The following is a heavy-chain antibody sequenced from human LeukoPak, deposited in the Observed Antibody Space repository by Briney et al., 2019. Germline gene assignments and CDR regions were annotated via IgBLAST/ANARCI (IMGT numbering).Heavy chain of an antibody. V-gene: IGHV3-48*02. CDR2: ISSSSSTL. J-gene: IGHJ4*02. CDR3: ARFAQFFDR. CDR1: GFPFSSYN. D-gene: IGHD3-10*01. Sequence: GGSLRLSCAASGFPFSSYNMNWVRQAPGKGLEWISYISSSSSTLYYADSVQGRFTISRDNAKSTLYLQVNSLRDGDTAVYYRARFAQFFDRWGQGTLVTVSS.